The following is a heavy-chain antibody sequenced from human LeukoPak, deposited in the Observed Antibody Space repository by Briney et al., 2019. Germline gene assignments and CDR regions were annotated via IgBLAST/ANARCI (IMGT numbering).Heavy chain of an antibody. CDR2: INPNSGGT. CDR3: AREVRRYCSGGSCRSHRYYYMDV. CDR1: GYTFTGYY. V-gene: IGHV1-2*02. D-gene: IGHD2-15*01. Sequence: ASVKVSCKASGYTFTGYYMHWVRRAPGQGLEWMGWINPNSGGTNYAQKFQGRVTMTRDTSISTAYMELSRLRSDDTAVYYCAREVRRYCSGGSCRSHRYYYMDVWGKGTTVTVSS. J-gene: IGHJ6*03.